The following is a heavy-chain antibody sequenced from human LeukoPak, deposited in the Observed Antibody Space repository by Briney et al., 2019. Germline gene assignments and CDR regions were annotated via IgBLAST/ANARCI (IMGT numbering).Heavy chain of an antibody. CDR2: INHSGST. CDR1: GGSFSGYY. Sequence: SETLSLTCAVYGGSFSGYYWSWIRQPPGKGLEWIGEINHSGSTNYNPSLKSRVTISVDTSKNQFSLKLSSVTAADTAVYYCARNMMWNIVATPFDYWGQGTLVTVPS. J-gene: IGHJ4*02. CDR3: ARNMMWNIVATPFDY. V-gene: IGHV4-34*01. D-gene: IGHD5-12*01.